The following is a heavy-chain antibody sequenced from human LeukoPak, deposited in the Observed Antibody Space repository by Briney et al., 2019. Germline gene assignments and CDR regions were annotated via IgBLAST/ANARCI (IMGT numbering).Heavy chain of an antibody. CDR1: GGSISYYY. Sequence: SETLSLTCTVAGGSISYYYWSWIRQPAGKGLEWIGRISASGNTNYNPSLKSRVTMSVDTSMNLFALKLSSVTAADTAVYSCARQGAATAIDYWGQGTLVTVSS. D-gene: IGHD2-15*01. J-gene: IGHJ4*02. CDR3: ARQGAATAIDY. CDR2: ISASGNT. V-gene: IGHV4-4*07.